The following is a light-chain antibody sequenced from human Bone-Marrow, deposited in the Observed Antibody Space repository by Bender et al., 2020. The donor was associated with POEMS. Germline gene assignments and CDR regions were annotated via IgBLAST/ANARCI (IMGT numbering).Light chain of an antibody. CDR2: EGS. CDR3: CSYGRSSTLV. J-gene: IGLJ2*01. CDR1: SSDVVV. V-gene: IGLV2-23*01. Sequence: QSALTQPASVSGSPGQSITISCTGTSSDVVVFSWYHHHPGEPPKLVIYEGSERPSGVSNRFSGSKSGNTASLTISGLQAENEADYYCCSYGRSSTLVVGGGTKVTVL.